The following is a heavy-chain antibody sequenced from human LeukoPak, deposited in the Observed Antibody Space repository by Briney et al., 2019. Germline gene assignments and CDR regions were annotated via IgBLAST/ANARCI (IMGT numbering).Heavy chain of an antibody. J-gene: IGHJ3*01. CDR2: TTPFNGNT. CDR1: GYTFTSYG. CDR3: ATWGEEGARRAFDV. D-gene: IGHD1-26*01. V-gene: IGHV1-45*02. Sequence: SVKVSCKASGYTFTSYGISWVRQAPGQALEWMGWTTPFNGNTNYAQKFQDRVTITRDRSINAAHMELSDLTSEDTAMYFCATWGEEGARRAFDVWGQGTMVIVSS.